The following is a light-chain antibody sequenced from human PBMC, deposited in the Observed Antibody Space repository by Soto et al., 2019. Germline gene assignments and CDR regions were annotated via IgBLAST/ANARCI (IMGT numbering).Light chain of an antibody. Sequence: DIQMTQSPSSLSASVGDSVTITCRASQSISTYLNWYQQKPGKAPKLLISAASSLQSGVPSRFSGSGSGPDFTLTISSLQPEDFATYFCQQSDSPPYTFGQGTNLEIK. CDR3: QQSDSPPYT. CDR2: AAS. V-gene: IGKV1-39*01. J-gene: IGKJ2*01. CDR1: QSISTY.